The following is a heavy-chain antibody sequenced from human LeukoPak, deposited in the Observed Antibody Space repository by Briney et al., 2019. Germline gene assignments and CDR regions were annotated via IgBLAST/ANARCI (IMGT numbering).Heavy chain of an antibody. J-gene: IGHJ4*02. CDR3: ARGGVAAKYYSDF. D-gene: IGHD3-10*01. Sequence: SETLSLTCTVSGGSISPLYWGWIRQAPGKGLEFIGYIYYSGSTNFNPSLKSRVTLSVDTSKSQISLKLTSVTAADTAVYYCARGGVAAKYYSDFWGQGTLVTVSS. CDR1: GGSISPLY. CDR2: IYYSGST. V-gene: IGHV4-59*11.